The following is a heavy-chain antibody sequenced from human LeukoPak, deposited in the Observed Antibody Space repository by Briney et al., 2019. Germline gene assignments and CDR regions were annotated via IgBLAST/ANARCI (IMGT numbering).Heavy chain of an antibody. CDR3: ARESVAAGDGSSWYNIWPRKYYYYYMDV. D-gene: IGHD6-13*01. CDR1: GGSMSSYY. J-gene: IGHJ6*03. CDR2: IYHSGST. V-gene: IGHV4-59*12. Sequence: SETLSLTCSVSGGSMSSYYWSWIRQSPGKGLEWIGYIYHSGSTDYNSSLKSRVTISEDTSKKQFSLKVSSVTAADTAVYYCARESVAAGDGSSWYNIWPRKYYYYYMDVWGKGTTVTISS.